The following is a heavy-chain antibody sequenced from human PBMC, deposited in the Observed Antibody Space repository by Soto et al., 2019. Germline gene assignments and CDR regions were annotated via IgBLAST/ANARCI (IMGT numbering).Heavy chain of an antibody. Sequence: QVPLQESGPGLVKPSQTLSLTRTVSGGSISSGGYYWSWIRQHPGKGLEWIGYIYYSGSTFYNPSLMSRLTISVDTSKHQFALKLSSVPAVDTAVYYCARQKVTADGAGSPPDLWGQGTLISVSS. D-gene: IGHD3-10*01. J-gene: IGHJ4*01. V-gene: IGHV4-31*03. CDR1: GGSISSGGYY. CDR2: IYYSGST. CDR3: ARQKVTADGAGSPPDL.